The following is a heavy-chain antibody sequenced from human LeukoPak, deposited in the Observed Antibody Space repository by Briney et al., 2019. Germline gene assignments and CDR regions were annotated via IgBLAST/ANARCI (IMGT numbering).Heavy chain of an antibody. CDR3: ARVFYDSSSIDY. CDR2: INAGNGNT. Sequence: ASVKVSCKASGYTFTSYDMHWVRQAPGQRLEWMGWINAGNGNTKYSQKFQGRVTITRDTSASTAYMELSSLRSEDTAVYYCARVFYDSSSIDYWGQGTLVTVSS. J-gene: IGHJ4*02. V-gene: IGHV1-3*01. D-gene: IGHD3-22*01. CDR1: GYTFTSYD.